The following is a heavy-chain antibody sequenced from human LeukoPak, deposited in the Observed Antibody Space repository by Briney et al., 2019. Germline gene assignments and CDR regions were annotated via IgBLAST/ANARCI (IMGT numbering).Heavy chain of an antibody. V-gene: IGHV4-34*01. CDR3: AGYDYVWGSYRYLHDDFDI. CDR2: INHSGNT. D-gene: IGHD3-16*02. J-gene: IGHJ3*02. Sequence: SETVSLMCGVWGGFLRVYYGRGIRQPRGRGGEGSGEINHSGNTKYNQSLTSRDTISVDTSKNQFSLKLSSETAADTAVYYCAGYDYVWGSYRYLHDDFDIWGHGTMVTVSS. CDR1: GGFLRVYY.